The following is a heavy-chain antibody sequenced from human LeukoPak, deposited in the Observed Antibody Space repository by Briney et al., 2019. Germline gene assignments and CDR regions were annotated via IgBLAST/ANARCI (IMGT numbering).Heavy chain of an antibody. CDR1: GYTFTSYY. CDR2: INPSGGTT. CDR3: ARGTNYGDSDY. V-gene: IGHV1-46*01. Sequence: ASVKVSFKASGYTFTSYYIHWVRQAPGQGLEWMGIINPSGGTTTYTQKFQGRVTMTRDTSTSTVYMELSSLRSEDTAVYYCARGTNYGDSDYWGQGTLVTVSS. J-gene: IGHJ4*02. D-gene: IGHD4/OR15-4a*01.